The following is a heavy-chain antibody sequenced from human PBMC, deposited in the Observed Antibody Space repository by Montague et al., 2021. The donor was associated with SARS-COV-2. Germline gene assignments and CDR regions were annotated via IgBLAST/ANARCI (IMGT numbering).Heavy chain of an antibody. CDR3: ARPGSVSGWFYFVD. V-gene: IGHV4-39*02. Sequence: SETLSLTCIVSGESIDSNTYYWGCIRQSQGMGLGGIGSLSSRGSTYHTPTLRSRVTISMYTSKIHFSLRATSVAATATAFYFCARPGSVSGWFYFVDWGQGDLVSVSS. CDR2: LSSRGST. J-gene: IGHJ4*02. D-gene: IGHD6-19*01. CDR1: GESIDSNTYY.